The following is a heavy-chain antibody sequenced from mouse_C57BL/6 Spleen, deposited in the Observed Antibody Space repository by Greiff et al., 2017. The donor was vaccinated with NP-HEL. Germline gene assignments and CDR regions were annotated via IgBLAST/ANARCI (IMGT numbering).Heavy chain of an antibody. Sequence: EVNVVESGGGLVKPGGSLKLSCAASGFTFSSYAMSWVRQTPEKRLEWVATISDGGSYTYYPDNVKGRFTISRDNAKNNLYLQMSHLKSEDTAMYYCARVDSIQYYFDYWGQGTTLTVSS. J-gene: IGHJ2*01. V-gene: IGHV5-4*03. CDR3: ARVDSIQYYFDY. CDR1: GFTFSSYA. D-gene: IGHD2-10*02. CDR2: ISDGGSYT.